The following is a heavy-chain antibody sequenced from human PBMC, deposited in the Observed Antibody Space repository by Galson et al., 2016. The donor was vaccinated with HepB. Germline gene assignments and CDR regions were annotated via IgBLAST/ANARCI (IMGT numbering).Heavy chain of an antibody. V-gene: IGHV4-59*01. CDR3: ARESGAYSKNWNWYFDL. CDR2: INYSGNT. Sequence: SETLSLTCTVSRGSISSYHWSWIRQSPGKGLEWIGYINYSGNTNFNPSLKSRVTMSVDTSNNYFSLRLSSVTAADTAVYYCARESGAYSKNWNWYFDLWGRGTLVTVSS. CDR1: RGSISSYH. D-gene: IGHD6-13*01. J-gene: IGHJ2*01.